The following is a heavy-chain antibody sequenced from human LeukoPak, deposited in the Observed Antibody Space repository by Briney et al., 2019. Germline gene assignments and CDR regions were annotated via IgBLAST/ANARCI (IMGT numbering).Heavy chain of an antibody. J-gene: IGHJ4*02. CDR2: ISENGGYT. CDR3: AKYTAKAPRRDLDY. V-gene: IGHV3-23*01. Sequence: SGGSLRLSCAASGFTFNNYPMSWVRQAPGKGLEWVSSISENGGYTYYADSVKGRFTISRDNSNNTANLQMNSLRAEDTAVYYCAKYTAKAPRRDLDYWGQGTLVTVSS. CDR1: GFTFNNYP. D-gene: IGHD2-2*02.